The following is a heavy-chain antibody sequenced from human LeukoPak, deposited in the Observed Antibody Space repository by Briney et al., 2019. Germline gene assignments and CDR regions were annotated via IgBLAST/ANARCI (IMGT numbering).Heavy chain of an antibody. V-gene: IGHV3-11*01. J-gene: IGHJ6*02. CDR1: GFTFSDYN. D-gene: IGHD3-9*01. CDR2: ITDSGNTI. Sequence: GGSLRLSCAASGFTFSDYNMNWVRQAPGKGLEWVSYITDSGNTIHYADSVKGRLTISRDNAENSLYLQMNSLRAEDTAVYYCARSIGLTGGGVDVWGQGTTVTVSS. CDR3: ARSIGLTGGGVDV.